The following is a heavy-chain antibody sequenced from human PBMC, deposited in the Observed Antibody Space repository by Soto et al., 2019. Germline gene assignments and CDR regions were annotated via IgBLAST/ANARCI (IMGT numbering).Heavy chain of an antibody. V-gene: IGHV4-39*01. J-gene: IGHJ4*02. D-gene: IGHD3-3*01. CDR2: IYYSGST. Sequence: SETLSLTCTVSGGSISSSSYYWCWIRHPPGKGLGWIGSIYYSGSTYYNPSLKSRVTISVDTSKNQFSLKLSSVTAADTAVYYCARDFAYFDSWGQGTLVTVSS. CDR3: ARDFAYFDS. CDR1: GGSISSSSYY.